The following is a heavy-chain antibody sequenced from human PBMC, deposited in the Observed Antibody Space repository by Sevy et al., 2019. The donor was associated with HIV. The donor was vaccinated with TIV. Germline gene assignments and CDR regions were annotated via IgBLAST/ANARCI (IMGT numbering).Heavy chain of an antibody. D-gene: IGHD3-22*01. J-gene: IGHJ4*02. CDR3: TRHEEYYYDSSGPADY. CDR1: GFTFSGSA. V-gene: IGHV3-73*01. Sequence: GSLRLSCAASGFTFSGSAMHWVRQASGKGLEWGGRIRTKANSFATAYAASVKGRLTISRDDSKNTAYLQMNSLKTEDTAVYYCTRHEEYYYDSSGPADYWGQGTLVTVSS. CDR2: IRTKANSFAT.